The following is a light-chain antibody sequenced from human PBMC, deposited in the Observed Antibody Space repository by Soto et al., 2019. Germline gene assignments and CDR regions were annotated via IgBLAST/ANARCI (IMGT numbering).Light chain of an antibody. CDR1: QTISSW. CDR2: AAS. J-gene: IGKJ5*01. CDR3: QQSYSTPIT. Sequence: DIQITQSPSTLSGSVGGRVTITCRASQTISSWLAWYQQKPGKAPKVLIYAASNLQSGVPSRFSGSGSGTDFTLTISSLQPEDFATYYCQQSYSTPITFGQGTRLEIK. V-gene: IGKV1-39*01.